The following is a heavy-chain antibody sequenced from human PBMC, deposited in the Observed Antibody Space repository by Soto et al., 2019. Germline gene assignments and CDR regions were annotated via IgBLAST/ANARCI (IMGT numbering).Heavy chain of an antibody. CDR1: GYTFPNYG. CDR2: ISAYKTNI. CDR3: VSDLDGSGAYYTDF. Sequence: QVQLVQSGAEVKKPGASVKVSCKASGYTFPNYGITWVRQAPGQGLEWMGWISAYKTNIKYAQKFQGRVTLTTDTFTSTAYMELRSLRSDDTAIYYCVSDLDGSGAYYTDFWGQGTLVTVSS. D-gene: IGHD3-10*01. J-gene: IGHJ4*02. V-gene: IGHV1-18*01.